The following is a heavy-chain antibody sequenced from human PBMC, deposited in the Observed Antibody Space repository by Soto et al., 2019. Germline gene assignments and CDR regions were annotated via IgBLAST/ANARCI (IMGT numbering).Heavy chain of an antibody. CDR3: ARGFGFWSGQPARPIDY. Sequence: KPSETLSLTCAVYGGSFSGYYWSWIRQPPGKGLEWIGEINHSGSTNYNPSLKSRVTIPVDTSKNQFSLKLSSVTAADTAVYYCARGFGFWSGQPARPIDYWGQGTLVTVSS. D-gene: IGHD3-3*01. V-gene: IGHV4-34*01. J-gene: IGHJ4*02. CDR2: INHSGST. CDR1: GGSFSGYY.